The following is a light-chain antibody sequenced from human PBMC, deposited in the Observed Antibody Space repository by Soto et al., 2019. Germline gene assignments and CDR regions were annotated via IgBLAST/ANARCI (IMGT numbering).Light chain of an antibody. J-gene: IGKJ2*01. V-gene: IGKV3D-15*01. Sequence: EIVMTQSPAPLSVSPGERATLSCRASQTVSSNLAWYQQKPGQPPRLLIYGASTRATGIPARFSGSGSGTEFTLTISSLQSEDFAVDYCQQYNNWPPYTCGQGTKLEIK. CDR1: QTVSSN. CDR2: GAS. CDR3: QQYNNWPPYT.